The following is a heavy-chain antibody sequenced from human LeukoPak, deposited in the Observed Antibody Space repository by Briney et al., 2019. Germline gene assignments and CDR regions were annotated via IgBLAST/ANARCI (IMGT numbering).Heavy chain of an antibody. CDR2: IYYSGTT. J-gene: IGHJ4*02. D-gene: IGHD3-22*01. V-gene: IGHV4-39*01. Sequence: KPSETLSLTCTVSGGSVISDIYYWGWIRQPPGKTGKGLEWIGTIYYSGTTYYNPSLKSRVTISVDASKNQFSLKLSSVTAADTAVYYCARLTWLFYIDYWGQGALVTVSS. CDR3: ARLTWLFYIDY. CDR1: GGSVISDIYY.